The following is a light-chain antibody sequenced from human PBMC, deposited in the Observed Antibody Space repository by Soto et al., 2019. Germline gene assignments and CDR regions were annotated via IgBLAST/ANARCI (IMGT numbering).Light chain of an antibody. J-gene: IGKJ3*01. CDR3: QRYHSGPLFS. CDR1: QGISNF. CDR2: AAS. Sequence: DIQMTQSPSSLSASVGDRVTITCRASQGISNFLAWYQQKPGKVPKLLIYAASTLQSGVPSRFSGSGSGTDFTLTISSLQPEDVATYYCQRYHSGPLFSFGPGTKVDIK. V-gene: IGKV1-27*01.